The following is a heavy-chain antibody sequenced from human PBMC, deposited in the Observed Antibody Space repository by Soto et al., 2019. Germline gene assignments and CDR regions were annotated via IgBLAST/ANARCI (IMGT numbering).Heavy chain of an antibody. CDR3: ARDHRDYSYYYGMDV. Sequence: PSGTLSLTSAVSGGPICSSNWWSWVSQPPGKGLEWIGEIYHSGSTNYNPSLKSRVTISVDKSKNQFSLKLSSVTAADTAVYYCARDHRDYSYYYGMDVWGQGTTVTVSS. J-gene: IGHJ6*02. V-gene: IGHV4-4*02. CDR2: IYHSGST. CDR1: GGPICSSNW. D-gene: IGHD2-21*02.